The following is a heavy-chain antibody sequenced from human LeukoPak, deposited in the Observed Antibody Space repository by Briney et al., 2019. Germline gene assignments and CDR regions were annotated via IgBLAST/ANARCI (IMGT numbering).Heavy chain of an antibody. CDR2: INSDGSST. Sequence: GGSLRLSCAASGFTSSSYWMHWVRQAPGKGLVWVSRINSDGSSTSYADSVKGRFTISRDNAKNTLYLQMNSLRAEDTAVYYCARAGVYDFWSGYYPVTFDYWGQGTLVTVSS. V-gene: IGHV3-74*01. J-gene: IGHJ4*02. CDR3: ARAGVYDFWSGYYPVTFDY. D-gene: IGHD3-3*01. CDR1: GFTSSSYW.